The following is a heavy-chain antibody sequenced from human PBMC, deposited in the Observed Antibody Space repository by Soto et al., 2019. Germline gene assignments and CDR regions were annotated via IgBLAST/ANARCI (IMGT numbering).Heavy chain of an antibody. D-gene: IGHD3-10*01. CDR1: GYTFTSYH. V-gene: IGHV1-46*03. CDR2: INPSGGST. CDR3: ARAITTMVRGVITY. J-gene: IGHJ4*02. Sequence: ASVKVSCEASGYTFTSYHMHGVRQAPGQGLEWMGIINPSGGSTSYAQKFQGRVTMTRDTSTSTVYMELSSLRSEDTAVYYCARAITTMVRGVITYWGQGTLGTVSS.